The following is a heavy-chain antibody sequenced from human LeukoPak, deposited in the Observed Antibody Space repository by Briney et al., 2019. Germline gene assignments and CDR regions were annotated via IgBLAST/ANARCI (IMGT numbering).Heavy chain of an antibody. V-gene: IGHV4-39*01. CDR1: GGSVSSASHY. D-gene: IGHD3-10*01. Sequence: PSETLSLTCTVSGGSVSSASHYWAWIRQPPGKGLEWIASIYHSGSTYDNAPLKSRVTILVDTSKNQFSLKMKSVTTADTAVYYCARLEVRPRDAFDVWGQGTMVTVSS. CDR2: IYHSGST. CDR3: ARLEVRPRDAFDV. J-gene: IGHJ3*01.